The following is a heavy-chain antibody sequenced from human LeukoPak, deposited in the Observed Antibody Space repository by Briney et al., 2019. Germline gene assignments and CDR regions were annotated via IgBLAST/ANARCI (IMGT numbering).Heavy chain of an antibody. CDR1: GFTFSSYW. V-gene: IGHV3-7*01. CDR3: ARVVHGVVIPYFDY. D-gene: IGHD3-3*01. CDR2: IKQDGSEK. Sequence: GGSLRLSCAASGFTFSSYWMSWVRQAPGKGLEWVANIKQDGSEKYYVDSVKGRFTISRDNAKNSLYLQMNSLRAEDTAVYYCARVVHGVVIPYFDYWGQGTLVTVSS. J-gene: IGHJ4*02.